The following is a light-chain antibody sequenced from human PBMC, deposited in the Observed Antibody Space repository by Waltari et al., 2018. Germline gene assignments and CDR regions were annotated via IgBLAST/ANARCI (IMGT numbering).Light chain of an antibody. V-gene: IGKV3-15*01. CDR1: QSVGSN. CDR3: QRYDSWPYT. CDR2: GAS. J-gene: IGKJ2*01. Sequence: ETVMMQSPATLSVSPGHGATLSCRASQSVGSNLAWYQQTLGQPPRLLIYGASTRATGIPARFSDSGSGTEFTLTISSLQSEDFAVYFCQRYDSWPYTFGQGTKLEI.